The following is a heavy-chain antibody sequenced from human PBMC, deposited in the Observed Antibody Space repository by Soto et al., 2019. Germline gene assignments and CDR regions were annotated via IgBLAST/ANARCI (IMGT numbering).Heavy chain of an antibody. CDR3: ARGLSSGWYFEPEYYFDY. CDR2: ISYDGSNK. V-gene: IGHV3-30-3*01. J-gene: IGHJ4*02. Sequence: HPGGSLRLSCAASGFTFSSYAMHWVRQAPGKGLEWVAVISYDGSNKYYADSVKGRFTISRDNSKNTLYLQMNSLRAEDTAVYYCARGLSSGWYFEPEYYFDYWGQGTLVTVSS. CDR1: GFTFSSYA. D-gene: IGHD6-19*01.